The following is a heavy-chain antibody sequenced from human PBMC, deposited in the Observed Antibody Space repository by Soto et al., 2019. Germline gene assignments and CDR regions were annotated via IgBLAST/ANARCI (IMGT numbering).Heavy chain of an antibody. V-gene: IGHV3-30-3*01. Sequence: QVQVVESGGGVVQPGRSLRLSCAASGFTFSSFAMHWVRQAPGKGLEWVAVVSYDENNKYYADSVKGRFTISRDNSKNTLSLQMNSLRAEDTAVYYCARDAVAGPFTPRYGMDVWGQGTTVTVSS. CDR1: GFTFSSFA. J-gene: IGHJ6*02. D-gene: IGHD6-19*01. CDR3: ARDAVAGPFTPRYGMDV. CDR2: VSYDENNK.